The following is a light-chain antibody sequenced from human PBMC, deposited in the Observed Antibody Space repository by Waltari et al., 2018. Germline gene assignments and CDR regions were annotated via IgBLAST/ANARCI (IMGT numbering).Light chain of an antibody. Sequence: EIVLTQSPATLSLSPGEPATLSCRASQRVSSYLAWYQHKPGQAPRLLIYDASNRATGIPARFSGSGSGTDFTLTISSLEPEDFAVYYCQQRSNWPLTFGGGTKVEIK. CDR3: QQRSNWPLT. CDR2: DAS. V-gene: IGKV3-11*01. J-gene: IGKJ4*01. CDR1: QRVSSY.